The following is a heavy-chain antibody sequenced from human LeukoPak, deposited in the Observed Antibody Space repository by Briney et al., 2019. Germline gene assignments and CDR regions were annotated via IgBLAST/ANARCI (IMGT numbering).Heavy chain of an antibody. CDR1: GFTFSSYE. Sequence: PGGSLRLSCAASGFTFSSYEMNWVRQAPGKGREWVSYISSSGSTIYYADSVKGRFTISRDNAKNSLYLQMNSLRAEDTAVYYCARTSRGIDAFDIWGQGTMVTVSS. J-gene: IGHJ3*02. CDR2: ISSSGSTI. CDR3: ARTSRGIDAFDI. D-gene: IGHD3-16*01. V-gene: IGHV3-48*03.